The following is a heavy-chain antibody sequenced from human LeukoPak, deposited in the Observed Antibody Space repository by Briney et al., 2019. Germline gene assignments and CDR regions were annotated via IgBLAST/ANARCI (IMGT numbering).Heavy chain of an antibody. D-gene: IGHD3-10*01. CDR1: GYTFTSYG. CDR3: AKSRSVLVRGDYYYGMDV. Sequence: ASVKVSCKASGYTFTSYGISWVRQAPGQGLEWMGWISAYNGNTNYAQKLQGRVTMTTDTSTSTAYMELRSLRVDDTAVYYCAKSRSVLVRGDYYYGMDVWGQGTTVTVSS. CDR2: ISAYNGNT. J-gene: IGHJ6*02. V-gene: IGHV1-18*01.